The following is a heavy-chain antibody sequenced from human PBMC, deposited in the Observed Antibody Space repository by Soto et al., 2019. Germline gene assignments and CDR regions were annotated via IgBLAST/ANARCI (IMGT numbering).Heavy chain of an antibody. J-gene: IGHJ4*02. CDR2: ISGSGGST. D-gene: IGHD2-8*01. CDR1: VFTFISYA. V-gene: IGHV3-23*01. Sequence: RLSCAASVFTFISYAMSWVRQAPGKGLEWVSAISGSGGSTYYADSVKGRFTISRDNSKNTLYLQMKSLRAEDKAVYYCAKDLTRSQNGYFAYWRKGPLVTASS. CDR3: AKDLTRSQNGYFAY.